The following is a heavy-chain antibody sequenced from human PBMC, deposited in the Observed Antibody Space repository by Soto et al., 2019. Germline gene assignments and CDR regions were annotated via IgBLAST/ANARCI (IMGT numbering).Heavy chain of an antibody. Sequence: QVQLVQSGAEVKKPGASVKVSCKASGYTFTGYYMHWVRQAPGQGLEWMGWINPNSGGTNYAQKGQGRVTMTRDTSISTAYMELSRLRSDDTAVYYCANLGDNSGYIEYWGQGTLVTVSS. CDR3: ANLGDNSGYIEY. D-gene: IGHD1-26*01. CDR2: INPNSGGT. J-gene: IGHJ4*02. CDR1: GYTFTGYY. V-gene: IGHV1-2*02.